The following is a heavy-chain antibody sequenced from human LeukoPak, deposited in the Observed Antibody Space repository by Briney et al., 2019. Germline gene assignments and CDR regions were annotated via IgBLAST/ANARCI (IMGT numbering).Heavy chain of an antibody. CDR3: ARDLRFGSGSYSYP. V-gene: IGHV3-48*04. D-gene: IGHD3-10*01. CDR2: ISGSSSSI. Sequence: GGSLRLSCAASGFTFSSYSMNWVRQAPGKGLEWVSYISGSSSSIYYADSVKGRFTISRDNSKNSLYLQMNSLRAEDTAVYYCARDLRFGSGSYSYPWGQGTLVTVSS. J-gene: IGHJ5*02. CDR1: GFTFSSYS.